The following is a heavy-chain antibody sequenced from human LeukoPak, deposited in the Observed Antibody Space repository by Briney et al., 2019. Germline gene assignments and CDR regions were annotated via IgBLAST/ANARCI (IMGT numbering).Heavy chain of an antibody. CDR3: ARRGRQWLGHFDY. CDR1: GGSISSSSYY. CDR2: IYYSGST. J-gene: IGHJ4*02. V-gene: IGHV4-39*07. Sequence: SETLSLTCTVSGGSISSSSYYWGWIRQPPGKGLEWIGSIYYSGSTYYNPSLKSRVTISVDTSKNQFSLKLSSVTAADTAVYYCARRGRQWLGHFDYWGQGTLVTVSS. D-gene: IGHD6-19*01.